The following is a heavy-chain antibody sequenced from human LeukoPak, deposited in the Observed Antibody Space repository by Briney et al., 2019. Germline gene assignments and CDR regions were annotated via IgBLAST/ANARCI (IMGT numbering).Heavy chain of an antibody. CDR1: GFTFSNSW. D-gene: IGHD7-27*01. Sequence: PGGSLRLSCAASGFTFSNSWMSWVRQAPGKGLEWVANIKRDGGEKYYVDSVKGRFTISRDNAKNSLYLQMNSLRGEDTAVYYCARDNWGATDYWGQGTLVTVSS. V-gene: IGHV3-7*05. J-gene: IGHJ4*02. CDR3: ARDNWGATDY. CDR2: IKRDGGEK.